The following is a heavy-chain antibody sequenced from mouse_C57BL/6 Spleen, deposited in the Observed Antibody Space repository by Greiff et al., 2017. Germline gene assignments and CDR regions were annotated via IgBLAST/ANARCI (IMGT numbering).Heavy chain of an antibody. J-gene: IGHJ3*01. V-gene: IGHV14-2*01. Sequence: EVKLVESGAELVKPGASVKLSCTASGFNIKDYYMHWVKQRPEPGLEWIGRIDPEDGETKYAAKFQGKATITADTSSNTAYLQLSSLTSVDTAVYYCARGYYYGSRESWFAYWGQGTLVTVSA. CDR1: GFNIKDYY. CDR2: IDPEDGET. D-gene: IGHD1-1*01. CDR3: ARGYYYGSRESWFAY.